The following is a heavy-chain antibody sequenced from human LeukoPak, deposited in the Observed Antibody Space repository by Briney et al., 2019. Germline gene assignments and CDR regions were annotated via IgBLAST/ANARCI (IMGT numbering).Heavy chain of an antibody. CDR1: GFIFSSFS. CDR2: ISTSGGLSSI. V-gene: IGHV3-21*01. D-gene: IGHD6-6*01. CDR3: VKGLDYSSSQMDS. J-gene: IGHJ4*02. Sequence: GSLRLSCAASGFIFSSFSVNWVRQAPGKGLEWVSSISTSGGLSSIYYADSVKGRFTISRDNSRNTVYVQMNSLTPEDTAVYYCVKGLDYSSSQMDSWGQGTLVTVSS.